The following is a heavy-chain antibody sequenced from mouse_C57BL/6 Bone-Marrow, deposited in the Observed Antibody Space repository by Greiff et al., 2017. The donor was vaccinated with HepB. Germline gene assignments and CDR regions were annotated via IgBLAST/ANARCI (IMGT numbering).Heavy chain of an antibody. Sequence: VQLQQSGPVLVKPGASVKMSCKASGYTFTDYYMNWVKQSHGKSLEWIGVINPYNGGTSYNQKFKGKATLTVDKSSSTAYMELNSLTSEDSAVYYCAREDDYPSWFAYWGQGTLVTVSA. CDR1: GYTFTDYY. D-gene: IGHD2-4*01. CDR2: INPYNGGT. V-gene: IGHV1-19*01. J-gene: IGHJ3*01. CDR3: AREDDYPSWFAY.